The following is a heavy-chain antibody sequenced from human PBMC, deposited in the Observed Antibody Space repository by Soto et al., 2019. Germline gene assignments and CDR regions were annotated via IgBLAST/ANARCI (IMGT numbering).Heavy chain of an antibody. CDR3: ARRGLYYYGSGSSGDY. V-gene: IGHV3-21*01. J-gene: IGHJ4*02. D-gene: IGHD3-10*01. Sequence: GGSLRLSCAASGFTFSSYSMNWVRQAPGKGLEWVSSISSSSSYIYYADSVKGRFTISRDNAKNSLYLQMNSRRAEDTAVYYCARRGLYYYGSGSSGDYWGQGTLVTVSS. CDR1: GFTFSSYS. CDR2: ISSSSSYI.